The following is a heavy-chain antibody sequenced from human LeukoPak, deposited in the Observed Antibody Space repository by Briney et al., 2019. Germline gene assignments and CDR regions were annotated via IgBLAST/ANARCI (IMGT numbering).Heavy chain of an antibody. V-gene: IGHV3-30*04. CDR1: AFTCSSYA. J-gene: IGHJ1*01. CDR2: TTYDGSYK. CDR3: ARDETLYHEYFQQ. D-gene: IGHD2-2*01. Sequence: TGSGYAFTCSSYARERHAQAQGNGLEGVVVTTYDGSYKFYADSVKSRFTISRDTSKDTLHLQMNSLTAEDTAVYYCARDETLYHEYFQQWGQGTLVTVSS.